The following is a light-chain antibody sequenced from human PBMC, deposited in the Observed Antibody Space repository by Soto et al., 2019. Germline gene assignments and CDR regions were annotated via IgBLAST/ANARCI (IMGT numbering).Light chain of an antibody. CDR1: QSISSW. CDR3: QEYSTHYRT. CDR2: KAS. J-gene: IGKJ1*01. Sequence: DIQMTQSPSTLSASLGDRVTITCRASQSISSWLAWYQQKPGKAPNLLLYKASSLESGVPSRFSGRGSGTEFTLSISSLQPDDFATYYCQEYSTHYRTFGQGTKVEIK. V-gene: IGKV1-5*03.